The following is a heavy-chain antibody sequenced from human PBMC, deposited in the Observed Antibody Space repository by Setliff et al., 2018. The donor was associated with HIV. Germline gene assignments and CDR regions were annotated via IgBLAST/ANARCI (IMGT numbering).Heavy chain of an antibody. CDR1: GFTVSSNY. J-gene: IGHJ3*02. CDR3: ARHWLKPIQELQQLPLLDAFDI. Sequence: GGSLRLSCAASGFTVSSNYMSWVRQAPGKGLEWVSVIYIGGSTFYTDSVKGRFTISRDNSKNTLYLHMNSLRAEDTAVYYCARHWLKPIQELQQLPLLDAFDIWGQGTMVTVSS. CDR2: IYIGGST. V-gene: IGHV3-53*01. D-gene: IGHD6-13*01.